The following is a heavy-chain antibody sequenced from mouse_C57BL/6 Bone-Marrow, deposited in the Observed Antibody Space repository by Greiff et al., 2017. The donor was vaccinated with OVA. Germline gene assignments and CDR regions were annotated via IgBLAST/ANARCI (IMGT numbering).Heavy chain of an antibody. CDR2: INSDGGST. Sequence: EVKVVESGGGLVQPGESLKLSCESNEYEFPSHDMSWVRKTPEKRLELVAAINSDGGSTYYTDTMERRFIISRDNTKKPLYLQMSSLRSEDTALYYSARRQLRLRVYWGQGTTLTVSS. J-gene: IGHJ2*01. CDR1: EYEFPSHD. V-gene: IGHV5-2*03. CDR3: ARRQLRLRVY. D-gene: IGHD3-2*02.